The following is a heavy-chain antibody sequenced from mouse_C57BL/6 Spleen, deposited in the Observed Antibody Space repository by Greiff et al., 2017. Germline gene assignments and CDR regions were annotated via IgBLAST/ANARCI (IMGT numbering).Heavy chain of an antibody. CDR1: GYTFTSYW. V-gene: IGHV1-55*01. D-gene: IGHD1-1*01. CDR2: IYPGSGST. CDR3: AGITTVVATDGYFDV. J-gene: IGHJ1*03. Sequence: QVQLQQPGAELVKPGASVKMSCKASGYTFTSYWITWVKQRPGQGLEWIGDIYPGSGSTNYNEKFKSKATLTVDTSSSTAYMQLSSLTSEDSAVYYCAGITTVVATDGYFDVWGTGTTVTVSS.